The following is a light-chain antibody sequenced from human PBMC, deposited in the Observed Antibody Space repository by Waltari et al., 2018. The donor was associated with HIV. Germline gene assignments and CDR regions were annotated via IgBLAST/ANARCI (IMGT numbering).Light chain of an antibody. J-gene: IGLJ3*02. V-gene: IGLV6-57*02. CDR1: SGRVASNY. CDR2: KDD. Sequence: NFMLTQPHSVSASPGKTVTISCTGRSGRVASNYVQWYQQRPDSAPTTVIYKDDQRPPGVPDRFSGSINSASNSASLTISGLKTEDEADYYCQSFHGITAVFGGGTKLTVL. CDR3: QSFHGITAV.